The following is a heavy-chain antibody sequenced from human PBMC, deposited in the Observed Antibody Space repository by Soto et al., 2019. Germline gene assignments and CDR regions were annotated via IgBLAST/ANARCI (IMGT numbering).Heavy chain of an antibody. Sequence: QVHLVQSGAEVKKPGASVKVSCQGSGYAFTTYGITWVRQAPGQGLEWMGWISAHNGNTNYAKKIQGRVTVTRDTSKSTAYMELRSLRYDDTAVDYCARGRYGDYWGQGALVTVSS. D-gene: IGHD1-1*01. CDR1: GYAFTTYG. CDR3: ARGRYGDY. V-gene: IGHV1-18*01. J-gene: IGHJ4*02. CDR2: ISAHNGNT.